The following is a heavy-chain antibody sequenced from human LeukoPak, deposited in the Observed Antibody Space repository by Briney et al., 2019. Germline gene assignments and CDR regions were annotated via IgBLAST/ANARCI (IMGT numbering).Heavy chain of an antibody. J-gene: IGHJ4*02. CDR3: ARERYSSAIDDY. V-gene: IGHV4-34*01. Sequence: SETLSLTCAVYGGSFSGYYWSWIRQPPGKGLEWIGEINHSGSTNYNPPLKSRVTISVDTSKNQFSLKLSSVTAADTAVYYCARERYSSAIDDYWGQGTLVTVSS. D-gene: IGHD6-19*01. CDR2: INHSGST. CDR1: GGSFSGYY.